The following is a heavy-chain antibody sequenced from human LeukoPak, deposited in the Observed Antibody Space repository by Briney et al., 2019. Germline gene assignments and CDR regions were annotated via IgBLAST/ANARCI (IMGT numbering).Heavy chain of an antibody. Sequence: SETLSLTCAVSGGSISSSNWWSWVRQPPGKGLEWIGEIYHSGSTNYNPSLKRRVTISVDKSKNQFSLKLSSVTAADTAVYYCARDNGYSSGWYAPRGWFDPWGQGTLVTVSS. CDR3: ARDNGYSSGWYAPRGWFDP. D-gene: IGHD6-19*01. V-gene: IGHV4-4*02. CDR1: GGSISSSNW. CDR2: IYHSGST. J-gene: IGHJ5*02.